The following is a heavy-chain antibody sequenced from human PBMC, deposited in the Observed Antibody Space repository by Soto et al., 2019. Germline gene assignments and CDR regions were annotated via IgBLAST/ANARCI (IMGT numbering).Heavy chain of an antibody. J-gene: IGHJ5*02. Sequence: PSETLSLTCAVYGGSFSGYYWSWIRQPPGKGLEWIGEINHSGSTNYNPSLKSRVSMSVDKSNNEFSLSLTSVTAADTAVYYCATLPPRIVVVFTEMPTWGQGILVTVSS. CDR2: INHSGST. V-gene: IGHV4-34*01. CDR3: ATLPPRIVVVFTEMPT. D-gene: IGHD2-21*01. CDR1: GGSFSGYY.